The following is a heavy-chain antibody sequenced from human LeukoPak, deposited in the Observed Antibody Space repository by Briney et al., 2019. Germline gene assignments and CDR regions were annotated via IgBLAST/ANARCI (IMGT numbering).Heavy chain of an antibody. V-gene: IGHV1-18*01. D-gene: IGHD3-3*01. CDR3: ARDGPRITIFGVVIKGDHDAFDI. J-gene: IGHJ3*02. CDR1: GYTFTSYG. CDR2: ISAYNGNT. Sequence: ASVKVSCKASGYTFTSYGISWVRQAHGQGLEWMGWISAYNGNTNYAQKLQGRVTMTTDTSTSTAYMELRSLRSDDTAVYYCARDGPRITIFGVVIKGDHDAFDIWGQGTMVTVSS.